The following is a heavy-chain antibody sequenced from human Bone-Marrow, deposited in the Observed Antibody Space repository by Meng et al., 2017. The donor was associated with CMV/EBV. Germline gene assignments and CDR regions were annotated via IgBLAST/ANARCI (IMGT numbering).Heavy chain of an antibody. CDR2: INSDGSST. Sequence: ETLSLTCAASGFTFSSYWMHWVRQAPGKGLVWVSRINSDGSSTSYADSVKGRFTISRDNAKNTLYLQMNSLRAEDTAVYYCARASFTTYDFWSGYFSPYYYYYGMDVWGQGTTVTVS. CDR3: ARASFTTYDFWSGYFSPYYYYYGMDV. J-gene: IGHJ6*02. V-gene: IGHV3-74*01. D-gene: IGHD3-3*01. CDR1: GFTFSSYW.